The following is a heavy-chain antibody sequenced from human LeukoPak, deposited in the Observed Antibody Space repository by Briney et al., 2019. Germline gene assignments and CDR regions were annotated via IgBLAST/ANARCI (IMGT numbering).Heavy chain of an antibody. D-gene: IGHD3-10*01. CDR1: GFTFRNYG. Sequence: PGGSLRLSCAASGFTFRNYGIHWVRQAPGKGLEWVIVISYDGKEKYYGESVKGRFTISRDNSKNTLYLQMNSLRAEDTAVYYCAKDLSRAHYYGMDVWGRGTTVTVSS. CDR2: ISYDGKEK. CDR3: AKDLSRAHYYGMDV. J-gene: IGHJ6*02. V-gene: IGHV3-30*18.